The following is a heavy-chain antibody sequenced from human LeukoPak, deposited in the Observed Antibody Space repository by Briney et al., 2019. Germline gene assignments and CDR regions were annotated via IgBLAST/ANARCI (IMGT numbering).Heavy chain of an antibody. Sequence: GGSLRLSCAASGFSFSTTWMTWVRQAPGKGLEWVANIKYDGSEKYYADSLKGRFTLSRDNARNSLYLQMNSLRAEDTAVYYCARGYSSGWYGDYWGQGTLVTVSS. D-gene: IGHD6-19*01. CDR2: IKYDGSEK. CDR3: ARGYSSGWYGDY. CDR1: GFSFSTTW. V-gene: IGHV3-7*03. J-gene: IGHJ4*02.